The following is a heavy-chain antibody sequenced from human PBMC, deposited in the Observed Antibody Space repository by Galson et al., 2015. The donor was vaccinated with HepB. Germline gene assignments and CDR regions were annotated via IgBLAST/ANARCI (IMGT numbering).Heavy chain of an antibody. CDR1: GFSVSTSGMC. V-gene: IGHV2-70*11. CDR2: IDWDGGK. J-gene: IGHJ6*03. CDR3: ARTIASAGLYYYMDV. Sequence: PALVKPTQTLTLTCTSSGFSVSTSGMCVGWIRQPPGKALEWLARIDWDGGKHYRKSLKTRLTISKDTSKHQVVLTMTNVDPVDTATYYCARTIASAGLYYYMDVWGKGTTVTVSS. D-gene: IGHD6-25*01.